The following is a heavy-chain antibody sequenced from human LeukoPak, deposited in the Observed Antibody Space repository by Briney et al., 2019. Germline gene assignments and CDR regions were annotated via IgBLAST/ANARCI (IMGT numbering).Heavy chain of an antibody. Sequence: SETLSLTCSVSGGSISSYYWSWIRQPAGKGLGWIGRIYSSGTITYNPSLQSRATMSVDTSKNEFSLKMSSVTAADTAVYYCTRDSGTTGEVKFDPWGQGTLVAVSS. CDR3: TRDSGTTGEVKFDP. D-gene: IGHD3-10*01. J-gene: IGHJ5*02. CDR2: IYSSGTI. V-gene: IGHV4-4*07. CDR1: GGSISSYY.